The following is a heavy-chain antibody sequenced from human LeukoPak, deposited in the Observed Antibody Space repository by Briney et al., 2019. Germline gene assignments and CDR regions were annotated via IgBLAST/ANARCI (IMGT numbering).Heavy chain of an antibody. CDR1: GFTFSSYG. J-gene: IGHJ4*02. Sequence: GGSLRLSCAASGFTFSSYGMSWGRQAPGKGLEGGSAISGSGGSTYYAGSLKGRFTISRDNSKNTLYLQMKMRSAADTCVYYXXXXXVEMATTPYYFDYWGQGTLVTVSS. D-gene: IGHD5-24*01. V-gene: IGHV3-23*01. CDR2: ISGSGGST. CDR3: XXXXVEMATTPYYFDY.